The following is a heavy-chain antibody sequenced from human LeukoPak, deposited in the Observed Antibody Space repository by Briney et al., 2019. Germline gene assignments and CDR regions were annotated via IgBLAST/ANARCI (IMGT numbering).Heavy chain of an antibody. Sequence: ASVKVSCKASGYTFTDCYIHWVRQAPGQGLEWMGWLNPDSGATLPALKFQGRVTLTRDTSISTAYMELSTLTSDDTAVYYCAKARDSRLFWSLGYWGQGTLVSVSS. V-gene: IGHV1-2*02. CDR3: AKARDSRLFWSLGY. J-gene: IGHJ4*02. D-gene: IGHD2-21*01. CDR1: GYTFTDCY. CDR2: LNPDSGAT.